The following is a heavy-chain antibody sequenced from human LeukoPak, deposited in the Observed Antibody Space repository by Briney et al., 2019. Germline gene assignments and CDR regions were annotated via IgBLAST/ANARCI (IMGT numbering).Heavy chain of an antibody. CDR2: ISSSSSTI. Sequence: KSGGSLRLSCAASGFTFSSYSMNWVRQAPGKGLEWVSYISSSSSTIYYADSVKGRFTISRDNAKNTLYLQMNSLRAEDTAVYYCAKDPPSWRLYGMDVWGQGTTVTVSS. V-gene: IGHV3-48*01. J-gene: IGHJ6*02. CDR3: AKDPPSWRLYGMDV. D-gene: IGHD3-3*01. CDR1: GFTFSSYS.